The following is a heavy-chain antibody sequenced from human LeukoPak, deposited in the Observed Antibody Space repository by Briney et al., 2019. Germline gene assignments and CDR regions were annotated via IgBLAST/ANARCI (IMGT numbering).Heavy chain of an antibody. J-gene: IGHJ4*02. V-gene: IGHV3-30*04. Sequence: PGRSLRLSCAASGFTFSSYAMHWVRQAPGKGLEWVAVISYDGSNKYYADSVKGRFTISRDNSKNTLYLQMNSLRAEDTAVYYCARREAAFDYWGQGTLVTVSP. D-gene: IGHD5-24*01. CDR2: ISYDGSNK. CDR1: GFTFSSYA. CDR3: ARREAAFDY.